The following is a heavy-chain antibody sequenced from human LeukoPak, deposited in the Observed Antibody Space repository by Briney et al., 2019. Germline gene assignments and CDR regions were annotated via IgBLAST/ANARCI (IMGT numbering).Heavy chain of an antibody. D-gene: IGHD3-22*01. CDR2: INPNTGGT. J-gene: IGHJ4*02. CDR3: ARVYSMTVVDRRAYSLAY. V-gene: IGHV1-2*02. Sequence: GASVKVSCKTAGYTFTGHYLHWVRQAPGQGLEWMGRINPNTGGTNFAQMFQGRVTMTRDTSINTAYMELSRLRSDDTAVYYCARVYSMTVVDRRAYSLAYWGQGTLVTVSS. CDR1: GYTFTGHY.